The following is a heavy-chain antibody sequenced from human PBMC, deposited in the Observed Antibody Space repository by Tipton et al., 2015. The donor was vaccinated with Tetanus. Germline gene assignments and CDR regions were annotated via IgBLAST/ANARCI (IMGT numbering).Heavy chain of an antibody. Sequence: QVQLVQSGPEVKKPGASVKVSCKASGYTFTSYGIAWVRQAPGQGLEWMGWISPYNGNTNYAQNFQGRVTMTTETSTSTAYMELRSLITDDTAVYYFARTYSIPYYFDSWGQGTRVIVSS. J-gene: IGHJ4*02. CDR3: ARTYSIPYYFDS. CDR2: ISPYNGNT. V-gene: IGHV1-18*01. D-gene: IGHD4-11*01. CDR1: GYTFTSYG.